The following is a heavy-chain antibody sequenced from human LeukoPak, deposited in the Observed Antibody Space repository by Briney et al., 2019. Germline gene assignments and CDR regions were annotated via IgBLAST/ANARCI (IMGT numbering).Heavy chain of an antibody. J-gene: IGHJ4*02. Sequence: GGSLRLSCAASGFTFSSYEMNWVRQAPGKGLEWVSYISTTGSSIYYADSVKGRFTISRDNVKNLLYLQMNSLRAEDTAVYYCARAPPSYYYGSGSRLDYWGQGTLVTVSS. D-gene: IGHD3-10*01. CDR3: ARAPPSYYYGSGSRLDY. V-gene: IGHV3-48*03. CDR1: GFTFSSYE. CDR2: ISTTGSSI.